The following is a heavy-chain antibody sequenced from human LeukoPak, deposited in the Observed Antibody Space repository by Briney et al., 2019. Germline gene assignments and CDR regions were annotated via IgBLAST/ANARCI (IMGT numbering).Heavy chain of an antibody. D-gene: IGHD2-15*01. CDR3: AREGRSSTPGY. CDR1: GGSISNYY. J-gene: IGHJ4*02. V-gene: IGHV4-4*07. Sequence: TSETLSLTCTVSGGSISNYYWSWIRQPAGKGLEWIGRISSSGNTDYNPSLKSRLTMSVDMSKNQFSLELNSVTAADTAVYYCAREGRSSTPGYWGQGTLVTVSS. CDR2: ISSSGNT.